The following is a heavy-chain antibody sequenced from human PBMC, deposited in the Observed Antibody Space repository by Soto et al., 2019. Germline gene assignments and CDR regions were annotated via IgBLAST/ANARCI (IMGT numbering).Heavy chain of an antibody. J-gene: IGHJ4*01. CDR3: ASQSSNTNLAF. D-gene: IGHD3-3*01. CDR1: GVSISSNDYY. Sequence: PSETLSLTCNVSGVSISSNDYYCGWVRQPPGKGLEWIGSVHYSGCTYYNPSLKSRVTISADTSKNQFSLRVISVTAADTAVYFCASQSSNTNLAFWAHGTLVPVSS. V-gene: IGHV4-39*01. CDR2: VHYSGCT.